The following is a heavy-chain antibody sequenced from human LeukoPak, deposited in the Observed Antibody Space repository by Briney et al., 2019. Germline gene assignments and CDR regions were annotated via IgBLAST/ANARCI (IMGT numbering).Heavy chain of an antibody. Sequence: GGSLRLSCAASGFTFSSYSVNWVRQAPGKGLEWVSYISNSGSTIYYADSVKGRFTISRDNAKNSLYLQMNSLRAEDTAVYYCARYGPNDSPFDYWGQGTLVTVSS. V-gene: IGHV3-48*04. CDR3: ARYGPNDSPFDY. D-gene: IGHD3-3*01. CDR1: GFTFSSYS. J-gene: IGHJ4*02. CDR2: ISNSGSTI.